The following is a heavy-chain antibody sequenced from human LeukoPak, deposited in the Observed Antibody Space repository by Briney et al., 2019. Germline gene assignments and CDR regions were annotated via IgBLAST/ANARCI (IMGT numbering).Heavy chain of an antibody. V-gene: IGHV3-74*01. D-gene: IGHD4-17*01. CDR3: ATRTTVTTLDY. J-gene: IGHJ4*02. CDR2: INGDGSST. Sequence: GGSLRLSCATSGFTFSNYWMHWVRQAPGKGLVWVSRINGDGSSTSYADSVKGRFTISRDNAKNTLYLQMNSLRAEDTAVYYCATRTTVTTLDYWGQGTLVTVSS. CDR1: GFTFSNYW.